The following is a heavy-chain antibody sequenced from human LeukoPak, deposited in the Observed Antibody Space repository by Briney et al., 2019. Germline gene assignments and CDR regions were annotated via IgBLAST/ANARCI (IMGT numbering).Heavy chain of an antibody. Sequence: GGSLRLSCAASGFTFSSYATHWVRQAPGKGLEWVAVISYDGTNKNYADSVKGRFTISRDNSKNTVYLQMNSLRVEDAAVYYCARGRGCSSLSCYPDYWGQGTLVTVSS. D-gene: IGHD2-2*01. J-gene: IGHJ4*02. CDR1: GFTFSSYA. CDR2: ISYDGTNK. CDR3: ARGRGCSSLSCYPDY. V-gene: IGHV3-30-3*01.